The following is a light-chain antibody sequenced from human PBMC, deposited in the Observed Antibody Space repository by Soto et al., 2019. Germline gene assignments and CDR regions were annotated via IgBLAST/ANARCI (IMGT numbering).Light chain of an antibody. Sequence: EIVMTQSPATLSVSPLASGTLXSRASQSVGSDLVWYRQKPGQAPRLLIFDASNRATGIPARFSGSGSGTDFTLTISSLQPEDFAVYYCQQYGTSLFTFGGGTKV. J-gene: IGKJ4*01. CDR3: QQYGTSLFT. CDR2: DAS. V-gene: IGKV3D-15*01. CDR1: QSVGSD.